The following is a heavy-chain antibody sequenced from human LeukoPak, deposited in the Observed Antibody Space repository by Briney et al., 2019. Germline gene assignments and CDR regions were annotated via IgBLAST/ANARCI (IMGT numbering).Heavy chain of an antibody. CDR2: TNARGDT. Sequence: SETLSLTCAVYGWSFNDYYWNWIRQPPGKGLEWIGETNARGDTNFNPSLKSRVTISVDTSKSQFSLRLTSMIAADTAVYYCARGQVPAARGYNWFDPWGQGTLVTVS. CDR1: GWSFNDYY. V-gene: IGHV4-34*01. CDR3: ARGQVPAARGYNWFDP. D-gene: IGHD2-2*01. J-gene: IGHJ5*02.